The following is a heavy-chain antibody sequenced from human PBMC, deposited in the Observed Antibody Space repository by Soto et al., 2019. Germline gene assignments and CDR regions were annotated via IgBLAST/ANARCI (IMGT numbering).Heavy chain of an antibody. CDR2: IYYSGST. CDR1: GGSISSYY. J-gene: IGHJ6*03. CDR3: ARLPRRYYYMDV. Sequence: SETLSLTCTVSGGSISSYYWSWIRQPPGKGLEWIGYIYYSGSTNYNPSLKSRVTISVDTSKNQFSLKLSSVTAADTAVYYCARLPRRYYYMDVWGKGTTVTVSS. V-gene: IGHV4-59*08.